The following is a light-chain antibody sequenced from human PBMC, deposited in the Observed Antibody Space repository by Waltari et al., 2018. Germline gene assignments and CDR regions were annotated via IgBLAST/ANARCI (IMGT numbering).Light chain of an antibody. Sequence: SYVLTQPPSVSVAPGKTARITCGGNNIGSNRVHWYQQKPGQAPVVVGYDDSDRPSGIPERFSGSNSGNTATLTISRGEAGDEADYFCQVWDSSSDHGNWVFGGGTKLTVL. V-gene: IGLV3-21*03. J-gene: IGLJ3*02. CDR3: QVWDSSSDHGNWV. CDR2: DDS. CDR1: NIGSNR.